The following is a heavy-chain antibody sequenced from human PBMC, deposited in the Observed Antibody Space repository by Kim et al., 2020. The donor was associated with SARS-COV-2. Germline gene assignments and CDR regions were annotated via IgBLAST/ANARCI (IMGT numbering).Heavy chain of an antibody. Sequence: GGSLRLSCAASGFTFSSYGMHWVRQAPGKGLEWVAVISYDGSNKYYADSVKGRFTISRDNSKNTLYLQMNSLRAEDTAVYYCAKRTQRYFDWLPDYCGQG. J-gene: IGHJ4*02. CDR2: ISYDGSNK. D-gene: IGHD3-9*01. CDR1: GFTFSSYG. V-gene: IGHV3-30*18. CDR3: AKRTQRYFDWLPDY.